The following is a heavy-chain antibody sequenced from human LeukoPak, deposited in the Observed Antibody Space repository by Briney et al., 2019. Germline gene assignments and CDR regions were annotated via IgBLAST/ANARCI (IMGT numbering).Heavy chain of an antibody. CDR1: GFTFSNYW. CDR2: INSDGSST. CDR3: AKDDAWLRFGE. Sequence: PSGGSLRLSCAASGFTFSNYWMHWVRQAPGKGLVWVSRINSDGSSTSYADSVKGRFTISRDNSKNTLYLEVISLTAEDTTVYYCAKDDAWLRFGEWSQGTLVTVSS. J-gene: IGHJ4*02. D-gene: IGHD3-10*01. V-gene: IGHV3-74*01.